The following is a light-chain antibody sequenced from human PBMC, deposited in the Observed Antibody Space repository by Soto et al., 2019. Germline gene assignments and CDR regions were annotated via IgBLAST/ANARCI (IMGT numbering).Light chain of an antibody. Sequence: EIVLTQSPATLSLSPGERATLSCRASQSVSSYLAWYQQKPGQAPRLLIYDASNRATGIPARFSGSGSGTDFTLTSSSLEPEDFAVYYCQQRSNWRDTFGQGTKLEIK. CDR3: QQRSNWRDT. J-gene: IGKJ2*01. CDR1: QSVSSY. CDR2: DAS. V-gene: IGKV3-11*01.